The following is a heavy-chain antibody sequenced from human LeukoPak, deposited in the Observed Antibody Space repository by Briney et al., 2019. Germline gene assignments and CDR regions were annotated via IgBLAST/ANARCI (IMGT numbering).Heavy chain of an antibody. D-gene: IGHD6-19*01. V-gene: IGHV3-15*07. CDR3: TTGGNVIVAGTRAFDI. CDR2: IKSTIDGGTT. J-gene: IGHJ3*02. CDR1: GFTFSNDW. Sequence: GGSLRLSCAASGFTFSNDWMNWVRQAPGKGLEWVGRIKSTIDGGTTDFAAPVKGRFTVSRDDPENTLYLQMSSLRIEDTAVYYCTTGGNVIVAGTRAFDIWGHGTMVTVSS.